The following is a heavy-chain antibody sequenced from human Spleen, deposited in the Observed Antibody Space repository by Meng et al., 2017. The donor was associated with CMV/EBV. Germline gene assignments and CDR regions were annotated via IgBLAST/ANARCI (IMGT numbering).Heavy chain of an antibody. CDR3: ARPSAADYYYYGMDV. Sequence: GESLKISCEVSGIGVSSIYMSWVRQAPGKGLEWVSVLYSGGQTYYTDSVKGRFTISRDTSKNTLYLHMGGLRTEDTAVYYCARPSAADYYYYGMDVWGQGTTVTVSS. CDR1: GIGVSSIY. CDR2: LYSGGQT. D-gene: IGHD2-2*01. V-gene: IGHV3-66*02. J-gene: IGHJ6*02.